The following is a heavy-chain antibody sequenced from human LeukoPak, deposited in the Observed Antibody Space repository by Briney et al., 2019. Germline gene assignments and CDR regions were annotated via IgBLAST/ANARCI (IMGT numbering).Heavy chain of an antibody. CDR3: ATYGSGNYYLDY. V-gene: IGHV4-59*01. Sequence: SETLSLACTVSGGSISSYYWSWIRQPPGKGLEGLGYIYYSGTTNYNPSLKSRVTLSVDTCKNQFSLRLRSVTAADTAVYYCATYGSGNYYLDYWGQGTLVIVSS. CDR2: IYYSGTT. CDR1: GGSISSYY. J-gene: IGHJ4*02. D-gene: IGHD3-10*01.